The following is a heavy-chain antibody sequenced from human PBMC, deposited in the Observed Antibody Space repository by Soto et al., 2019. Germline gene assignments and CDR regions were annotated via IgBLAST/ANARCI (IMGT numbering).Heavy chain of an antibody. D-gene: IGHD4-17*01. CDR3: ARGPTVTRDY. V-gene: IGHV4-59*08. Sequence: PSETLSLTCTVSGDSMTNYYWSWVRQTPTKGLEYIGYIYYSGTTSYDPSFRNRVSISVDTSKNQFSLNLRSVTAADTAVYYCARGPTVTRDYWGQGTQVTVSS. CDR2: IYYSGTT. CDR1: GDSMTNYY. J-gene: IGHJ4*02.